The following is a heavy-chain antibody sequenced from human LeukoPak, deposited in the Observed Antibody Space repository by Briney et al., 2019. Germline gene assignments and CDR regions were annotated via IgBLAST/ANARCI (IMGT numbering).Heavy chain of an antibody. CDR1: GGSVSSGSYY. CDR3: ARSRRGYSSGWYEDY. CDR2: IYYSGST. Sequence: SETLSHTCTVSGGSVSSGSYYWSWIRQPPGTGLEWIGYIYYSGSTNYNPSLKSRVTISVDTSKNQFSLKLSSVTAADTAVYYCARSRRGYSSGWYEDYWGQGTLVTVSS. D-gene: IGHD6-19*01. V-gene: IGHV4-61*01. J-gene: IGHJ4*02.